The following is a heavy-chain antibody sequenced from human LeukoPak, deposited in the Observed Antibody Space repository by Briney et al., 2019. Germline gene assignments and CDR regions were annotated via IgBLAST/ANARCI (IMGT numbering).Heavy chain of an antibody. D-gene: IGHD5-18*01. Sequence: GGSLRLSCAAPGFTFSSYSMNWVRQAPGKGLEWVSSISSSSSYIYYADSVKGRFTISRDNAKNSLYLQMNSLRAEDTAVHYCARDSRIQLWLNWGQGTLVTVSS. V-gene: IGHV3-21*01. CDR3: ARDSRIQLWLN. CDR1: GFTFSSYS. CDR2: ISSSSSYI. J-gene: IGHJ4*02.